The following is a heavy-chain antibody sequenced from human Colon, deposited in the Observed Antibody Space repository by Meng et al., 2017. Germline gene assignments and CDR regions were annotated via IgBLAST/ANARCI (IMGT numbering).Heavy chain of an antibody. J-gene: IGHJ5*02. D-gene: IGHD6-19*01. CDR1: GGSFSGYY. CDR2: INHSGST. Sequence: QGELQQWGAGLLKPSAILSLTCAVYGGSFSGYYWSWIRQPPGKGLEWIGEINHSGSTNYNPSLKSRVTISVDTSKNQFSLKLSSVTAADTAVYYCARERLSSGWYGGRWFDPWGQGTLVTVSS. V-gene: IGHV4-34*01. CDR3: ARERLSSGWYGGRWFDP.